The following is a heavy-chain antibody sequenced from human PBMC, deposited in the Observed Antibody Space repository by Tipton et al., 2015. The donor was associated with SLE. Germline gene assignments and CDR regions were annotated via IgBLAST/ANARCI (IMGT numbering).Heavy chain of an antibody. V-gene: IGHV3-30*04. D-gene: IGHD6-6*01. J-gene: IGHJ3*02. CDR2: ISYDGSNK. Sequence: SLRLSCAASGFTFSSYAMHWVRQAPGKGLEWVAVISYDGSNKYYEDSVKGRFTISRDNSKNTLYLQMNSLRAEDTAVYYCAKGRGSSSGNDAFDIWGQGTMVTVSS. CDR1: GFTFSSYA. CDR3: AKGRGSSSGNDAFDI.